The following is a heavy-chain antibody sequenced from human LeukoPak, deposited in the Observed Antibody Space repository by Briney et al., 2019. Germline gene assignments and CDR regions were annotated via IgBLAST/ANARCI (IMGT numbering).Heavy chain of an antibody. J-gene: IGHJ4*02. V-gene: IGHV3-20*04. CDR3: ARGIHRRVPKENFEY. CDR2: INWNGGST. D-gene: IGHD4/OR15-4a*01. Sequence: PGGSLRLSCAASGFTFDDYGMSWVRQAPGKGLEWVSGINWNGGSTGYADSVKGRFTISRDNAKNSLYLQMNSLRAEDTAVYYCARGIHRRVPKENFEYWGQGTLVTVSS. CDR1: GFTFDDYG.